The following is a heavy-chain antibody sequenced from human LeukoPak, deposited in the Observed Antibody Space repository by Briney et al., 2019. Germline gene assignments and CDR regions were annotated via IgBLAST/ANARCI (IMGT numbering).Heavy chain of an antibody. CDR1: GFTFSSYA. D-gene: IGHD3-10*01. J-gene: IGHJ5*02. CDR3: ARDNAVGLWFGELFRSGWFDP. Sequence: PGRSLRLSCAASGFTFSSYAMHWVRQAPGKGLEWVAVISYDVSNKYYADSVKGRFTISRDNSKNTLYLQMNSLRAEDTAVYYCARDNAVGLWFGELFRSGWFDPWGQGTLVTVSS. V-gene: IGHV3-30*04. CDR2: ISYDVSNK.